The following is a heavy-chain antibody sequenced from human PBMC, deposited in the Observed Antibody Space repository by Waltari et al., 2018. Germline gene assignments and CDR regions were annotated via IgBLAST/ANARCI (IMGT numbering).Heavy chain of an antibody. CDR1: GDSITDNSYS. J-gene: IGHJ5*02. CDR3: ARLDYSALRRGCDP. V-gene: IGHV4-39*01. Sequence: QLQLQESGPGLVTPSETLSLTCTVSGDSITDNSYSWGWLRQPPGKGLAWIATSHFTGTTHYNPSLESRVAISVDTSQNQFSLKLTSVTAADTAVYYCARLDYSALRRGCDPWGQGTLVTVSS. CDR2: SHFTGTT. D-gene: IGHD4-4*01.